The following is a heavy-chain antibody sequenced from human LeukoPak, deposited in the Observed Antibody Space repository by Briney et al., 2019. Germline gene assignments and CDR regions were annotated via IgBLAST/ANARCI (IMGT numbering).Heavy chain of an antibody. D-gene: IGHD3-10*01. J-gene: IGHJ4*02. Sequence: SETLSLTCSVSGGSVSSGISYWSWIRQPPGEGLEWIAYISDSGGSDYNPSLRGRVTISLDTSKNQFSLRLTSVTAADTAVYYCARDDTGSGIYWGQGTLVTVSS. CDR3: ARDDTGSGIY. CDR1: GGSVSSGISY. V-gene: IGHV4-61*01. CDR2: ISDSGGS.